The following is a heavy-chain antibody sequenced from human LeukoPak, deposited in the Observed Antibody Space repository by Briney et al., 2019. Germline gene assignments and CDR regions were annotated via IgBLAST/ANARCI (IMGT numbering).Heavy chain of an antibody. CDR3: ARDPSRGGGRVPGSLGVKPPTKRDYYYGMDV. CDR1: GYTFTSYY. J-gene: IGHJ6*02. D-gene: IGHD2-15*01. CDR2: INPSGGST. V-gene: IGHV1-46*01. Sequence: ASVKVSCKASGYTFTSYYMHWVRQAPGQGLEWMGIINPSGGSTSYAQKFQGRVTMTRDTSTSTVYMELGSLRSEDTAVYYCARDPSRGGGRVPGSLGVKPPTKRDYYYGMDVWGQGTTVTVSS.